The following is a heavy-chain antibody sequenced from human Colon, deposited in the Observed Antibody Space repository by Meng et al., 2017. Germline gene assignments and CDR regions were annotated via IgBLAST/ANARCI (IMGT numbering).Heavy chain of an antibody. D-gene: IGHD5-24*01. V-gene: IGHV1-18*01. J-gene: IGHJ5*02. CDR1: GYSFTNYG. CDR2: ITPYNGKA. Sequence: QVQPVQSGAEVKKPGASMKVSCKTSGYSFTNYGNGWVRQAPGQGLEWLGSITPYNGKAKSSQKFQGRVTMTTDTSTSTAYLELRSLRSDDTAVYFCTRDRLNYWFDPWGQGTLVTVSS. CDR3: TRDRLNYWFDP.